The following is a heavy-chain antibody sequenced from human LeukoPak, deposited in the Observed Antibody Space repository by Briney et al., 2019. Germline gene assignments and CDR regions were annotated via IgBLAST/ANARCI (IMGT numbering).Heavy chain of an antibody. CDR1: GFTFSSYA. D-gene: IGHD4-17*01. V-gene: IGHV3-23*01. CDR3: AKGGGRGVTTYY. J-gene: IGHJ4*02. Sequence: PGGSLRLSCAASGFTFSSYAMSWVRQAPGKGLEWVSAISGSGGSTYYADSVKGRFTISRDNSKNTLYLQMNSLRAEDTAVYYWAKGGGRGVTTYYWGQGTLVTVSS. CDR2: ISGSGGST.